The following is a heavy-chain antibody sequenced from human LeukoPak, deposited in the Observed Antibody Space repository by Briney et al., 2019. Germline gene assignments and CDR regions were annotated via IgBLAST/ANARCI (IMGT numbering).Heavy chain of an antibody. Sequence: ASVKVSCKASGYTFTSYYMHWVRQAPGQGLEWMGIINPSGGSTSYAQKFQGRVTMTRDMSTSTVYMELSSLRSEDTAVYYCARGSGFSYYYDSSGYSNWFDPWGQETLVTVSS. CDR1: GYTFTSYY. CDR3: ARGSGFSYYYDSSGYSNWFDP. D-gene: IGHD3-22*01. J-gene: IGHJ5*02. CDR2: INPSGGST. V-gene: IGHV1-46*01.